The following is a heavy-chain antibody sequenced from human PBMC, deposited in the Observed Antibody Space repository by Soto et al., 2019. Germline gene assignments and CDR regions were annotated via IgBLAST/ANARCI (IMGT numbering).Heavy chain of an antibody. CDR3: AKDFAAMFDP. Sequence: GGSLRLSCAASGFTFSSYGMHWVRQAPGKGLEWVAVISYDGSNKYYADSVKGRFTISRDNSKNTLYLQMNSLRAEDTAVYYCAKDFAAMFDPWGQGTLVTVSS. CDR1: GFTFSSYG. J-gene: IGHJ5*02. CDR2: ISYDGSNK. V-gene: IGHV3-30*18.